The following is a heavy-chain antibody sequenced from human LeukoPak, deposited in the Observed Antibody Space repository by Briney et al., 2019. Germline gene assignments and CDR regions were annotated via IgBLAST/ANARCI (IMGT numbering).Heavy chain of an antibody. CDR1: GYSISSGCY. V-gene: IGHV4-38-2*02. CDR3: ATRPEQQLVLDY. D-gene: IGHD6-13*01. CDR2: LYRDGNT. Sequence: SETLSLTCTVSGYSISSGCYWGWIRQPPGKGLEWIGTLYRDGNTYYNPSLKSRVAISVATSKNQFSLKLSSVTAADTAVYFCATRPEQQLVLDYWGQGTLVTVSS. J-gene: IGHJ4*02.